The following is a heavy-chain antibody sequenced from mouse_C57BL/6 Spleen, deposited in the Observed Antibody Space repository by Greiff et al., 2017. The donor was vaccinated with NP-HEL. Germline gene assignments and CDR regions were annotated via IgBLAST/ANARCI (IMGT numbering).Heavy chain of an antibody. CDR1: GYTFTSYW. J-gene: IGHJ2*01. V-gene: IGHV1-52*01. D-gene: IGHD3-2*02. CDR3: ARQLRLGDCFDY. CDR2: IDPSDSET. Sequence: VQLQQSGAELVRPGSSVKLSCKASGYTFTSYWMHWVKQRPIQGLEWIGNIDPSDSETHYNQKFKDKATLTVDKSSSTAYMQLSSLTSEDSEVYYCARQLRLGDCFDYWGQGTTLTVSA.